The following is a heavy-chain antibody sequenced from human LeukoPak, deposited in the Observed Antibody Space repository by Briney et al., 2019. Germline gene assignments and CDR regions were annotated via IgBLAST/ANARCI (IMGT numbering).Heavy chain of an antibody. CDR1: GGSISSSSYY. CDR2: IYYSGST. CDR3: ARHPYYDINYFDY. V-gene: IGHV4-39*01. J-gene: IGHJ4*02. Sequence: SETLSLTCTVSGGSISSSSYYWGWIRQPPGKGLEWIGSIYYSGSTYYNPSLKNRVTISVDTSKNQFSLKLSSVTAADTAVYYCARHPYYDINYFDYWGQGTLVTVSS. D-gene: IGHD3-22*01.